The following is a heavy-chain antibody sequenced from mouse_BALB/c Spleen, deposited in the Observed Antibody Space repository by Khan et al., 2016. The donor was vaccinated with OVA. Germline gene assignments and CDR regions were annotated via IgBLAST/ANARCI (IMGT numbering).Heavy chain of an antibody. Sequence: EVELVESGGDLVKPGGSLKLSCAASGFTFSGYALSWVRQTPEKRLEWVATISSGDSYTYYPDSVKGRFTISRDNVKNTLYLAMSLLRSGDTAMYFCARPPITTAVATSYWFFDVWGAGTTVTVSS. CDR3: ARPPITTAVATSYWFFDV. V-gene: IGHV5-9-3*01. J-gene: IGHJ1*01. D-gene: IGHD1-1*01. CDR2: ISSGDSYT. CDR1: GFTFSGYA.